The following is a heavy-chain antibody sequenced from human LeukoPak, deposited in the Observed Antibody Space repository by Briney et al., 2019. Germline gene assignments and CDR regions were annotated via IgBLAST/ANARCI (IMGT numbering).Heavy chain of an antibody. CDR1: GYTLTELS. CDR3: ATFSLKHGAFDI. Sequence: ASVKVSCKVSGYTLTELSMHWVRQAPGKGLEWMGGFDPEDGETIYAQKFQGRVTMTEDTSTDTAYMELSSLRSEDTAVYYCATFSLKHGAFDIWGQGTMVTVSS. CDR2: FDPEDGET. V-gene: IGHV1-24*01. J-gene: IGHJ3*02.